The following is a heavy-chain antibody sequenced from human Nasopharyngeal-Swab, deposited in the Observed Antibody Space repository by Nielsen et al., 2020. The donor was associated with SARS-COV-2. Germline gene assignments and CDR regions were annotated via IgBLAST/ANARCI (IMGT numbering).Heavy chain of an antibody. J-gene: IGHJ5*02. V-gene: IGHV4-59*11. CDR2: ISHNSGT. CDR1: GVSITSQY. CDR3: AKEGETGWFAP. Sequence: SETLSLTCTVSGVSITSQYWSWIRQPPGKGLEWIGYISHNSGTSYNPSLKSRVTMFMDTSKNQFSLRLTSVTAADTAVYYCAKEGETGWFAPCGQGTLVTVSS.